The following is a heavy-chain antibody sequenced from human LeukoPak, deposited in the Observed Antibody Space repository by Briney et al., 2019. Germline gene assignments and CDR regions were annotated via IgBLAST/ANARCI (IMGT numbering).Heavy chain of an antibody. V-gene: IGHV1-69*05. J-gene: IGHJ4*02. CDR2: IIPTFGTA. Sequence: SVKVSCKASGGTFSSYAISWVRQAPGQGLEWIGGIIPTFGTANNAQKFQGRVTITTDESTSTAYMELSSLRSEDTSVYYCARWRRDGYNYYLGYWGQGAPVSVS. D-gene: IGHD5-24*01. CDR1: GGTFSSYA. CDR3: ARWRRDGYNYYLGY.